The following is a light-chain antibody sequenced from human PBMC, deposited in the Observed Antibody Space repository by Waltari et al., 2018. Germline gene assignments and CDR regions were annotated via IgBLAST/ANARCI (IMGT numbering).Light chain of an antibody. CDR3: APWDERLNGVV. V-gene: IGLV1-47*01. J-gene: IGLJ3*02. CDR2: GRN. CDR1: NSNIGSNS. Sequence: QSVLTQPPSASGNPGQPVTISCSGGNSNIGSNSVDWYQQFPGTAPKLLYCGRNRRPSGGPDRFYGSKSGTSASLAVSGVRSEDEADYYCAPWDERLNGVVIGGGTKLSVL.